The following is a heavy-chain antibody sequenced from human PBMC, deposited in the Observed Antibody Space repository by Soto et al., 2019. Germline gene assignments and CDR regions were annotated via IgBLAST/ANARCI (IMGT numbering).Heavy chain of an antibody. V-gene: IGHV1-24*01. J-gene: IGHJ4*02. CDR2: FVPNDGET. CDR1: VYTISVDY. Sequence: SLNLSCKSSVYTISVDYSHCLIQTPKKGLEWMGGFVPNDGETNYAQKFQGRVTMTEDTSTDTAYMELSSLRSEDTAVYYCATHSAVLRYFDWSLDFDYWGQGTLVTVSS. D-gene: IGHD3-9*01. CDR3: ATHSAVLRYFDWSLDFDY.